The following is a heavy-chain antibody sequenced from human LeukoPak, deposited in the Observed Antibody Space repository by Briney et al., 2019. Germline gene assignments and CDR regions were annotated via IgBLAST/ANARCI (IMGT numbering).Heavy chain of an antibody. CDR3: ASSGYSYGYGVY. D-gene: IGHD5-18*01. J-gene: IGHJ4*02. V-gene: IGHV3-33*01. CDR1: GFNFSSYG. Sequence: GGSLRLSCAASGFNFSSYGMHWVRQAPGKGLEWVAVIWYDGSNKSYVDSVKGRFTISRDNSKNTLYLQMNSLRADDTAVYYCASSGYSYGYGVYWGQGTLVTVSS. CDR2: IWYDGSNK.